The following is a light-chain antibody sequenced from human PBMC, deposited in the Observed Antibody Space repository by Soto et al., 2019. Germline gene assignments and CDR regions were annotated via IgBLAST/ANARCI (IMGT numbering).Light chain of an antibody. CDR3: QQYGSSPGT. CDR1: QSVSFSY. V-gene: IGKV3-20*01. CDR2: GAS. J-gene: IGKJ2*01. Sequence: EIVLTQSPGTLSLSPGERATLSCWASQSVSFSYLAWYQQKPGQAPRLVIYGASSRAAGIPNGFSGSGSGTDFTLTISRLEPADFAVYYCQQYGSSPGTFGQGTRLEIK.